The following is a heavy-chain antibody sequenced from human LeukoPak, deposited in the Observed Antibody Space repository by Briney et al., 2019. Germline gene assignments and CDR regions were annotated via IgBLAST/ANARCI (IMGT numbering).Heavy chain of an antibody. V-gene: IGHV3-15*01. CDR3: TTDYSSSGSYYYYFDY. J-gene: IGHJ4*02. Sequence: GGSLRLSCAASGFTFSNAWMSWVRQAPGKGLEWVGRIKSKTDGGTTDYAAPVKGRFTISRDDSKNTLYLQMNSLKTEDTAVYYCTTDYSSSGSYYYYFDYWGQGTLVTVSS. CDR2: IKSKTDGGTT. D-gene: IGHD1-26*01. CDR1: GFTFSNAW.